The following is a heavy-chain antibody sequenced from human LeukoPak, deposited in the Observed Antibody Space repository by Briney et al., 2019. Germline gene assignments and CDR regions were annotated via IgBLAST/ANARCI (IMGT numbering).Heavy chain of an antibody. CDR3: ASSTYSSGWSYYYYYYGMDV. V-gene: IGHV3-33*01. J-gene: IGHJ6*02. Sequence: GRSLRLSCAASGFTFSSYGMHWVRQAPGKGLEWVAVIWYDGSNNYYADSVKGRFTISRDNSKNTLYLQMNSLRAEDTAVYYCASSTYSSGWSYYYYYYGMDVWGQGTTVTVSS. CDR2: IWYDGSNN. D-gene: IGHD6-19*01. CDR1: GFTFSSYG.